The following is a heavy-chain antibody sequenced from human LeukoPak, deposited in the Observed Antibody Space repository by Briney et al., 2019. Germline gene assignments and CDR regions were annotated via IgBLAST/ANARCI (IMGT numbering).Heavy chain of an antibody. D-gene: IGHD3-22*01. CDR2: ISSSSSYI. CDR1: GFTFSSYS. Sequence: PGGSLRLSCAASGFTFSSYSMIWVRQAPGKGLEWVSSISSSSSYIYYADSVKGRFTISRDNAKNSLYLQMNSLRAEDTAVYYCARPTYYDSSGYYNLGDAFDIWGQGTMVTVSS. V-gene: IGHV3-21*01. CDR3: ARPTYYDSSGYYNLGDAFDI. J-gene: IGHJ3*02.